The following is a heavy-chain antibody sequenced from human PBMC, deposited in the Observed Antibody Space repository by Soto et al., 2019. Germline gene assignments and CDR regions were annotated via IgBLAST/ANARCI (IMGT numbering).Heavy chain of an antibody. CDR2: ISYDGSNT. CDR1: GFTFSSYG. CDR3: AKGNYDILTGPDFLGAFDI. Sequence: QVQLVESGGGVVQPGRSLRLSCAASGFTFSSYGMHWVRQAPGKGLEWVAVISYDGSNTYYADSVKGRFTISRDNSKNTLYLQMNSLRAEDTAVYYCAKGNYDILTGPDFLGAFDIWGQGTMVTVSS. D-gene: IGHD3-9*01. J-gene: IGHJ3*02. V-gene: IGHV3-30*18.